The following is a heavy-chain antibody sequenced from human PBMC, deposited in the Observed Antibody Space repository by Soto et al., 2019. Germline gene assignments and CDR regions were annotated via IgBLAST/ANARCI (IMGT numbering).Heavy chain of an antibody. J-gene: IGHJ6*02. CDR2: IYSGGST. CDR1: GFTVSSKY. Sequence: GGSLRVSCAASGFTVSSKYMSWVRQAPGKGLEWVSVIYSGGSTYYADSVKGRFTISRDNSKNTLYLQMNSLRAEDTAVYYCARGHGSSWYGPYYYYGMDVWGQGTTVTVSS. V-gene: IGHV3-66*01. D-gene: IGHD6-13*01. CDR3: ARGHGSSWYGPYYYYGMDV.